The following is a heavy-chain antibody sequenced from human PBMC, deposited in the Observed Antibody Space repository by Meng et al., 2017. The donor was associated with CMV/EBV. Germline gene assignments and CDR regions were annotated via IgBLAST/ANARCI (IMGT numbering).Heavy chain of an antibody. V-gene: IGHV3-21*01. CDR2: ISSSSSHI. J-gene: IGHJ6*02. CDR1: GFTFSSYS. Sequence: GGSLRLSCAASGFTFSSYSMNWVRQAPGKGLEWVSSISSSSSHIYYADSVKGRFTISRDNAKNSLYLQMNSLGAEDTAVYYCARVNIVVVPAAIDGSSFSYYGMDVWGQGTTVTVSS. D-gene: IGHD2-2*01. CDR3: ARVNIVVVPAAIDGSSFSYYGMDV.